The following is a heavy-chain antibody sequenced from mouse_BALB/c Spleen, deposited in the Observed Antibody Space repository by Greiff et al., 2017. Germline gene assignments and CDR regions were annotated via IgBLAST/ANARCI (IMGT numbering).Heavy chain of an antibody. CDR3: ARCGNPHYYAMDY. J-gene: IGHJ4*01. D-gene: IGHD2-1*01. CDR2: ISYSGST. V-gene: IGHV3-2*02. CDR1: GYSITSDYA. Sequence: EVQLVESGPGLVKPSQSLSLTCTVTGYSITSDYAWNWIRQFPGNKLEWMGYISYSGSTSYNPSLKSRISITRDTSKNQFFLQLNSVTTEDTATYYCARCGNPHYYAMDYWGQGTSVTVSS.